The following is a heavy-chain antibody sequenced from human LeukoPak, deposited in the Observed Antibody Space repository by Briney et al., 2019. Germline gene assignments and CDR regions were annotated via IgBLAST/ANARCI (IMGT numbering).Heavy chain of an antibody. CDR1: GGSFSGYY. V-gene: IGHV4-34*01. CDR2: INHSGST. D-gene: IGHD2-15*01. J-gene: IGHJ4*02. CDR3: AGGYCSGGSCYSGLDY. Sequence: PSETLSLTCAVYGGSFSGYYWSWIRQPPGKGLEWVEEINHSGSTNYNPSFKSRVTISVDTSKNQFSLKLSSVTAADTAEYYCAGGYCSGGSCYSGLDYWGQGTLVTVSS.